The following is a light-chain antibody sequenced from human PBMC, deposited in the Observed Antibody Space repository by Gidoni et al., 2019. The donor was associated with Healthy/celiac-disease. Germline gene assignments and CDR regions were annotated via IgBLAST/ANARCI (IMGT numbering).Light chain of an antibody. J-gene: IGKJ1*01. CDR2: AAS. V-gene: IGKV1-6*01. CDR1: QGIRND. Sequence: AIQMTQSPSSLSASVGSRVTITCRASQGIRNDLGWYQQKPGKAPKLLIYAASSLQSEIPSRFSGSGSGTDFTLTISSLQPEDFATYFCLQDYNYPRTFGQGTKVEIK. CDR3: LQDYNYPRT.